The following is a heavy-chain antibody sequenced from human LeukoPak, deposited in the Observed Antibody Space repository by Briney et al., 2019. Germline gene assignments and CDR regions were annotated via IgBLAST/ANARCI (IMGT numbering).Heavy chain of an antibody. Sequence: SETLSLTCTVSGGSISSYYWSWIRQPPGKGLEWIGYIYYSGSTNYNPSLKSRVTISVDTSKNQFSLKLSSVTAADTAVYYCARHRPPYYYDSSGYYDYFDYWGQGTLATVSS. D-gene: IGHD3-22*01. CDR2: IYYSGST. V-gene: IGHV4-59*08. J-gene: IGHJ4*02. CDR1: GGSISSYY. CDR3: ARHRPPYYYDSSGYYDYFDY.